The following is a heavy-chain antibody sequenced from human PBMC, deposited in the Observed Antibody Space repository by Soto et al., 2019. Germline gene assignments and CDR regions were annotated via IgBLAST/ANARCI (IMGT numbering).Heavy chain of an antibody. J-gene: IGHJ4*02. Sequence: EVQLLESGGGLVQPGGSLRLSCAASGFTFSSYAMSWVRQAPGKGLEWVSAISGSGGSTYYADSVKGRFTISRDNSKNTLYLQMYSLRAEDTAVDYCEKDVVVVAASYTHWGQGTLVTFSS. D-gene: IGHD2-15*01. CDR2: ISGSGGST. CDR3: EKDVVVVAASYTH. V-gene: IGHV3-23*01. CDR1: GFTFSSYA.